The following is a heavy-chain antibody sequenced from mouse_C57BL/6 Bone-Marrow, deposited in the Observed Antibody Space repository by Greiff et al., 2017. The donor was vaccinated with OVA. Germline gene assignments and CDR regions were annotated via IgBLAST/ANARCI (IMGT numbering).Heavy chain of an antibody. CDR1: GFTFSNYA. CDR3: AGYANSYAMDY. CDR2: ISDGGSYT. D-gene: IGHD2-1*01. V-gene: IGHV5-4*01. Sequence: DVQLVESGGGLVKPGGSLKLSCAASGFTFSNYAMSWVRQTPEKRLGWVATISDGGSYTYYPDNVKGRFTISRDNAKNNLYLQMSHLKSEDTAMYYCAGYANSYAMDYWGQGTSVTVSS. J-gene: IGHJ4*01.